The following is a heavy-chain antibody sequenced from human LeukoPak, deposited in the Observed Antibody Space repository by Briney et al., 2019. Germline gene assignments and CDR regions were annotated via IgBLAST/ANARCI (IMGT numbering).Heavy chain of an antibody. CDR1: GFTFSNYW. CDR2: INRDGSTT. V-gene: IGHV3-74*03. Sequence: GGSLRLSCAASGFTFSNYWVHWVRQAPGKGLVWVSRINRDGSTTKYADSVKGRFTVSRDNAKNTLNLQMNSLRAEDPAVYYCARDKKSGESSEIDYWGQGTLVTVSS. D-gene: IGHD3-10*01. CDR3: ARDKKSGESSEIDY. J-gene: IGHJ4*02.